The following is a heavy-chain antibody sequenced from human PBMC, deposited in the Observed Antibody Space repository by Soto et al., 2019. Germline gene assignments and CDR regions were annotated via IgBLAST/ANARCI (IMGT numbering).Heavy chain of an antibody. Sequence: SETLSLTCTGSGGSISNYYWTWIRQPAGKGLEWIGRISTSGSTNYNPSLKSRVTMSVDTSKNQFSLNLSSVTAADTAVYYCARDRTVRGDWFDPWGQGTLVTVSS. CDR1: GGSISNYY. CDR3: ARDRTVRGDWFDP. V-gene: IGHV4-4*07. CDR2: ISTSGST. J-gene: IGHJ5*02. D-gene: IGHD3-10*01.